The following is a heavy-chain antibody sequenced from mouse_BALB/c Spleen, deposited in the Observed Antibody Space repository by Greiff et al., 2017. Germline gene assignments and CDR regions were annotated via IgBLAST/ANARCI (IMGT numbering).Heavy chain of an antibody. J-gene: IGHJ4*01. Sequence: VQLVESGGGLVQPGGSRKLSCAASGFTFSSYAMSWVRQSPEKRLEWVAEISSGGSYTYYPDTVTGRFTISRDNAKNTLYLEMSSLRSEDTAMYYCARHLDYYAMDYWGQGTSVTVSS. CDR3: ARHLDYYAMDY. CDR2: ISSGGSYT. V-gene: IGHV5-9-4*01. CDR1: GFTFSSYA.